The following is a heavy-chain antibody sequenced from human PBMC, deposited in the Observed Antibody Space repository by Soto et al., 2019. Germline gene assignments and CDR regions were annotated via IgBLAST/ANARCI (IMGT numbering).Heavy chain of an antibody. D-gene: IGHD3-10*02. CDR3: ARDVPHNWFDS. CDR2: INRNANDI. CDR1: RGGFGDYW. J-gene: IGHJ5*01. V-gene: IGHV3-74*01. Sequence: EVQLVESGGGLVQPGGSLRLSCEASRGGFGDYWMHWVRQAPGEGLVWVSRINRNANDIIYEDSVKGRFTASRDNAKNMVFLQMHSLRVEDTAIYYCARDVPHNWFDSWRPGTRVTVSS.